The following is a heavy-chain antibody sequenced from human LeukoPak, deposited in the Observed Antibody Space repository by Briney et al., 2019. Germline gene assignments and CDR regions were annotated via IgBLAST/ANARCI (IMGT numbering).Heavy chain of an antibody. CDR2: IYYSGNT. V-gene: IGHV4-59*01. J-gene: IGHJ6*03. CDR1: GGSISSYY. CDR3: ARSTMVRGTYYLHV. D-gene: IGHD3-10*01. Sequence: SETLSLTCTVSGGSISSYYWSWIRQPPGKGLEWIGCIYYSGNTNYKPSLKSRVTISVDTSKKQFSLKLRSVTAADPAVCFCARSTMVRGTYYLHVGGKGTRVTVSS.